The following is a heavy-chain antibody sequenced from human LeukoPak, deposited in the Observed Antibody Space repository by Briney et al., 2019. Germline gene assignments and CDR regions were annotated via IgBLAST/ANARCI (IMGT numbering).Heavy chain of an antibody. CDR2: IYTSGST. CDR1: GGSISSGDYY. D-gene: IGHD6-19*01. CDR3: ARDGLAVAGFDY. Sequence: SETLSLTCTVSGGSISSGDYYWSWIRQPAGKGLEWIGRIYTSGSTNYNPSLKSRVTMSVDTSKNQFSLKLSSVTAADTAVYYCARDGLAVAGFDYWGQGTLVTVSS. V-gene: IGHV4-61*02. J-gene: IGHJ4*02.